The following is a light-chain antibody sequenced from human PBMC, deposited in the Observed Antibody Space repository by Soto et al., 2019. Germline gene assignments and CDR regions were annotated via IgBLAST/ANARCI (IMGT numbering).Light chain of an antibody. CDR2: KAS. V-gene: IGKV1-5*03. J-gene: IGKJ1*01. CDR1: QGISTW. Sequence: QMTQSPYTLSASVGDRVTITCRASQGISTWLAWYQQKPGTAPKLLIYKASTLKSGVPSRFSGSGSGTEFTLTISSLQPDDFAAYYCQQYTNYPWTFGQGTKVDNK. CDR3: QQYTNYPWT.